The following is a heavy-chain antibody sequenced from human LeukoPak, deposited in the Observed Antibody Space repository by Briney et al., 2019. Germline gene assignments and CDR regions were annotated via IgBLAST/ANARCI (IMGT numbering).Heavy chain of an antibody. V-gene: IGHV4-39*01. CDR1: GXPISSSNDN. CDR2: IYYSGTT. D-gene: IGHD6-13*01. CDR3: ARSGAAEGPTHNWFDP. Sequence: PSETLSLTWTVSGXPISSSNDNWGRVRQPPGQELEWVGSIYYSGTTYDCLSLKSRVTISVDTSKKQFSLKLTSVTAADTAVYYCARSGAAEGPTHNWFDPWSQGTLVTVSS. J-gene: IGHJ5*02.